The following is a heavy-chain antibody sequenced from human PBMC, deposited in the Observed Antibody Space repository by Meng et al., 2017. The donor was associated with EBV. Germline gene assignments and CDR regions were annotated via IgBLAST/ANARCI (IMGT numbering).Heavy chain of an antibody. CDR1: GFTLRSYS. Sequence: EWQLEESRGGLVKPGEPLGPSCAATGFTLRSYSMNWVRLAPGKGLEWVSSISSNSIDIYYADLVKGRFTISRDNAKNSLFLQMNSLRAEDTAVYYCARDRTSNRFDYWGQGTLVTVSS. J-gene: IGHJ4*02. CDR2: ISSNSIDI. V-gene: IGHV3-21*01. CDR3: ARDRTSNRFDY. D-gene: IGHD2-8*01.